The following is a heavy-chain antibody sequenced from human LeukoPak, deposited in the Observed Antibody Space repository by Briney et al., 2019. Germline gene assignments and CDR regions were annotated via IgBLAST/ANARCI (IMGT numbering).Heavy chain of an antibody. V-gene: IGHV3-23*01. D-gene: IGHD2-2*01. J-gene: IGHJ4*02. CDR3: AKAYVLGYCSSTSCYLGAIGG. CDR1: GFTFSSYA. Sequence: GGSLRLSCAASGFTFSSYAMSWVRQAPGKGLEWVSAISGSGGSTYYADSVKGRFTISRDNSKNTLYLQMNSLRAEDTAVYYCAKAYVLGYCSSTSCYLGAIGGWGQGTLVTVSS. CDR2: ISGSGGST.